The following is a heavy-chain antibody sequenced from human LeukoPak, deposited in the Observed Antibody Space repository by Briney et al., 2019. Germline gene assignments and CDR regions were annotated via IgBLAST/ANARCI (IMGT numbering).Heavy chain of an antibody. Sequence: GGSLRLSCAASGFTFCSYVMNWVRQAPGKGLEWVSVISGGGGSTYYADSVKGRFTISRDNSKNTLFLQMNSLRAEDTAVYYCAKGGYCSSTSCYVGWFDPWGQGTLVTVSS. CDR1: GFTFCSYV. V-gene: IGHV3-23*01. J-gene: IGHJ5*02. CDR3: AKGGYCSSTSCYVGWFDP. D-gene: IGHD2-2*01. CDR2: ISGGGGST.